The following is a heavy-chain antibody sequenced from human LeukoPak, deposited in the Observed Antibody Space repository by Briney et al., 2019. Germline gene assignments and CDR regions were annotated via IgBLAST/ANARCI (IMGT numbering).Heavy chain of an antibody. D-gene: IGHD6-13*01. Sequence: SETLSLTCAVYGGSFSGYYWSWIRQPPGKGLEWIGEINHSGSTNYNPSLKSRVTISVDTSKNQSSLKLSSVTAADTAVYYCARGASSRFEHWGQGTLVTVSS. CDR3: ARGASSRFEH. CDR2: INHSGST. V-gene: IGHV4-34*01. J-gene: IGHJ4*02. CDR1: GGSFSGYY.